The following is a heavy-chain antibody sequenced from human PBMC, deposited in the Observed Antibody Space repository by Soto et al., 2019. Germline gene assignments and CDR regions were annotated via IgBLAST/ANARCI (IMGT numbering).Heavy chain of an antibody. CDR1: GGTFSSYA. CDR2: IIPIFGTA. Sequence: QVQLVQSGAEVKKPGSSVKVSCKASGGTFSSYAISWVRQAPGQGLEWMGGIIPIFGTANYAQKFQGRFTITADESTSTAYMELSSLRSEDTAVYYCARDAYYYDSSGYYDNYYFDYWGQGTLVTVSS. CDR3: ARDAYYYDSSGYYDNYYFDY. D-gene: IGHD3-22*01. V-gene: IGHV1-69*01. J-gene: IGHJ4*02.